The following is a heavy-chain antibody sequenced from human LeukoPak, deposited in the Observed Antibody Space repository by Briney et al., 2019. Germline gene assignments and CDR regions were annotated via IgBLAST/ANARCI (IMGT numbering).Heavy chain of an antibody. J-gene: IGHJ4*02. CDR3: TKNSGITLSYSDY. D-gene: IGHD5-12*01. CDR2: IRHSGNNQ. CDR1: GFSFSTYA. Sequence: GGSLRLSCEASGFSFSTYALHWVRQAPGKGLEWVAFIRHSGNNQYYADSVKGRFTISRDNSKNTLYLQMNSLRAEDTAVYYCTKNSGITLSYSDYWGQGTLVTVSS. V-gene: IGHV3-30*02.